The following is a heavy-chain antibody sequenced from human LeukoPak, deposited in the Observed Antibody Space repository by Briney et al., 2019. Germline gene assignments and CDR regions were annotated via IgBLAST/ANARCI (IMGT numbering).Heavy chain of an antibody. CDR1: GFTFSSYW. Sequence: GGSLRLSCAASGFTFSSYWMHWFRQAPGKGLVCVSRINREGSSTSYADSVKGRFTISRDNDKNTLYLQMNSLRAEDKAVCYCARDGYDFWSGYYYYYYXMXXWGKXTTVT. J-gene: IGHJ6*03. CDR2: INREGSST. D-gene: IGHD3-3*01. V-gene: IGHV3-74*01. CDR3: ARDGYDFWSGYYYYYYXMXX.